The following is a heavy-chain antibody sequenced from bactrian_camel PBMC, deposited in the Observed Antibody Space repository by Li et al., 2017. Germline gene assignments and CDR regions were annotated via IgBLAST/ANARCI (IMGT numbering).Heavy chain of an antibody. D-gene: IGHD2*01. CDR3: KTDPLPGSDDCNY. CDR1: GDLYCTSD. Sequence: HVQLVESGGGSLQEGGSLSLSCEASGDLYCTSDMSWYRQAPGKEREFLSGVQSGGTTTYADSVKGRFTISQDSAKNTLYLQMSDLKPKDTAMYYCKTDPLPGSDDCNYWGQGTQVTVS. J-gene: IGHJ4*01. CDR2: VQSGGTT. V-gene: IGHV3S53*01.